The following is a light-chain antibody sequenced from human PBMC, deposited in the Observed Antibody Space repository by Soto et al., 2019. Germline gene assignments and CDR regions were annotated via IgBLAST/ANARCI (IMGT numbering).Light chain of an antibody. Sequence: IQMTQSPSAVSSSVVDRVTITCRASQGINEWLAWYQQKPGQAPKLLIYTASRLQSGFPSRFSGSGSWTYFTLTIRSLQPEVSATYYCQQAMSFPFTFGPGTTLDIK. J-gene: IGKJ3*01. CDR2: TAS. V-gene: IGKV1-12*01. CDR1: QGINEW. CDR3: QQAMSFPFT.